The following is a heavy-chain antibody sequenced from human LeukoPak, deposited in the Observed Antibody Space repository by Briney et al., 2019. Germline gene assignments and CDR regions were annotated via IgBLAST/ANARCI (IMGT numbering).Heavy chain of an antibody. D-gene: IGHD3-22*01. CDR3: ASRSYYYDSSGYSPDFDY. Sequence: PSETLSLTCTVSGGSIRNYYWSWIRQPPGEGLEWIGYIYHSGSTNYNPSLKSRVNVSVDMAKNQISLKMSSVTAADTAVYYCASRSYYYDSSGYSPDFDYWGQGTLVTVSS. J-gene: IGHJ4*02. V-gene: IGHV4-59*01. CDR1: GGSIRNYY. CDR2: IYHSGST.